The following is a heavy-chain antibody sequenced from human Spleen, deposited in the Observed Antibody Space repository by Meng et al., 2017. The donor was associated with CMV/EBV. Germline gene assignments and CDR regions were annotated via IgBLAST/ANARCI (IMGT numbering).Heavy chain of an antibody. D-gene: IGHD4-17*01. CDR1: GFTFSSYW. V-gene: IGHV3-23*01. J-gene: IGHJ4*02. CDR3: ARARGEYGDYVDYFDY. CDR2: IRGSGERE. Sequence: GESLKISCAASGFTFSSYWMSWVRQAPGKGLEWVSAIRGSGEREFYADSVKGRFTISRDNSKNTLYLQMNSLRVEDTAVYYCARARGEYGDYVDYFDYWGQGALVTVSS.